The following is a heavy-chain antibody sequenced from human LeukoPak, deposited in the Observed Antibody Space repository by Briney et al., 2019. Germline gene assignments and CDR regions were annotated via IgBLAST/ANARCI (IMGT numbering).Heavy chain of an antibody. CDR3: AKGSNWILFDD. Sequence: GGSLRLSCAASGFTFSSYSMNWVRQAPGKGLEWVSGIGGGGVRTYYADSVKGRFTISRDNSRNTVYLQMKSLRDEDTAVYYCAKGSNWILFDDWGQGTLVTVSS. D-gene: IGHD2-2*03. CDR1: GFTFSSYS. J-gene: IGHJ4*02. CDR2: IGGGGVRT. V-gene: IGHV3-23*01.